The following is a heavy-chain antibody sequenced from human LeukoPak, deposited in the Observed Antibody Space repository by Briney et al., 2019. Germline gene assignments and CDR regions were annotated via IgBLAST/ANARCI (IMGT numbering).Heavy chain of an antibody. V-gene: IGHV1-2*02. CDR2: INPNSGGT. CDR3: ARGGDYDFWSGTGGYYFDY. CDR1: GYTFTGYY. J-gene: IGHJ4*02. Sequence: GASVKVSCKASGYTFTGYYMHWVRQAPGQGLEWMGWINPNSGGTNYAQKFQGRVTMTRDTSISTAYMELSRLRSDDTAVYHCARGGDYDFWSGTGGYYFDYWGQGTLVTVSS. D-gene: IGHD3-3*01.